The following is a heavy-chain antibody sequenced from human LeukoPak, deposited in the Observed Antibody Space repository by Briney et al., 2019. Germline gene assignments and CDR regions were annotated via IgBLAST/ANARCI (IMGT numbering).Heavy chain of an antibody. CDR2: SNTDRGGT. V-gene: IGHV1-2*02. Sequence: ASVTVSFTSSVYTFTVFYIHWVRQAPGQGQERKGWSNTDRGGTNYAQKFQGRVTLTRDTSINTDYMELSGLTSDDTAMYYCVREDFVVIPAAMRGDYWGQGTLVIVSS. D-gene: IGHD2-2*01. CDR3: VREDFVVIPAAMRGDY. J-gene: IGHJ4*02. CDR1: VYTFTVFY.